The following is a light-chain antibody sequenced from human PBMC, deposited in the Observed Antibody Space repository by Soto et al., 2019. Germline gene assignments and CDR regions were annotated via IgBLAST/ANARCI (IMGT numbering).Light chain of an antibody. CDR2: EVS. CDR1: NSDVGAYNY. J-gene: IGLJ3*02. V-gene: IGLV2-14*01. Sequence: QSVLTQPASVSGSPGQSITISCTGTNSDVGAYNYVSWYQHHPGKAPKLMIYEVSNRPSGVSNRFSGSKSANTASLAISGLQAEDEADYYCSSYTSSSTWVFGGGTKVTVL. CDR3: SSYTSSSTWV.